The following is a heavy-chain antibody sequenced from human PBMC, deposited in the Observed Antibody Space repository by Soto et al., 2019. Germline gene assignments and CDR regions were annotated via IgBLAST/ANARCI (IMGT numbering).Heavy chain of an antibody. Sequence: QVQLQESGPGLVKPSQTLSLTCTVSGGSISSGGYYWSWIRQHPGKGLVWIGYIYYSGSTYYHPYRQSRVTISVDTSKNQFSLKLSAVTAADTAVYYCARGKNYDILTGYPIGHFEYWGQGTLVTVSS. CDR2: IYYSGST. CDR1: GGSISSGGYY. CDR3: ARGKNYDILTGYPIGHFEY. J-gene: IGHJ4*02. V-gene: IGHV4-31*03. D-gene: IGHD3-9*01.